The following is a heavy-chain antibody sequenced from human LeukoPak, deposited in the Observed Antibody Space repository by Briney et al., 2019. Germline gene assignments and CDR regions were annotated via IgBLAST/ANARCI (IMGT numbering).Heavy chain of an antibody. J-gene: IGHJ3*02. Sequence: SETLSLTCTVSGGSISSGDYYWSWIRQPPGKGLEWIGYIYYSGSTYYNPSLKSRVTISVDTSKNQFSLKLSSVTAADTAVYYCARGGGDYGDYPAAFDIWGQATMVTVSS. D-gene: IGHD4-17*01. CDR3: ARGGGDYGDYPAAFDI. V-gene: IGHV4-30-4*08. CDR2: IYYSGST. CDR1: GGSISSGDYY.